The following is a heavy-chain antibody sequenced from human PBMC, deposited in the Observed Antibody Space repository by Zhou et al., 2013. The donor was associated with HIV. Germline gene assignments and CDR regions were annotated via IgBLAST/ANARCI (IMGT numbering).Heavy chain of an antibody. CDR1: GYTFTGYY. CDR2: INPNSGGT. J-gene: IGHJ4*02. Sequence: QVQLVQSGAEVKKPGASVKVSCKASGYTFTGYYMHWVRQAPGQGLEWMGWINPNSGGTNYAQKFQGRVTMTRDTSISTAYMELSRLRSDDTAVYYCARVAREAVAGKGDYFDYWGQGTLVTVSS. CDR3: ARVAREAVAGKGDYFDY. V-gene: IGHV1-2*02. D-gene: IGHD6-19*01.